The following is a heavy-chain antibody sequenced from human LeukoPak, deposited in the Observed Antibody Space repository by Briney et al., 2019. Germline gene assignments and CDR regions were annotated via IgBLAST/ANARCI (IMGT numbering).Heavy chain of an antibody. V-gene: IGHV4-34*01. Sequence: SETLSLTCGVYGGSFGGYHWNWIRQPPGKRLEWVGEITYGGTTNYNPSLRRRVTMSVDTSKKQFSLHLTSVTAADTAVYYCVRGRYCSSANCYDYFDPWGPGTHASVSS. CDR1: GGSFGGYH. CDR3: VRGRYCSSANCYDYFDP. D-gene: IGHD2-2*01. CDR2: ITYGGTT. J-gene: IGHJ5*02.